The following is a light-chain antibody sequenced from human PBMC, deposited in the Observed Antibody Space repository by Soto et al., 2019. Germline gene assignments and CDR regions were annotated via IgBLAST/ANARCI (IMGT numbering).Light chain of an antibody. CDR3: QSYDSSLSGFYG. Sequence: QSVLTQPPSVSGAPGQRVTISCTGSSSNIGADYDVHWYQQLPGTAPKLLIHGNSNRPSGVPDRFSGSKSGTSASLAITGLQAEDEADYYCQSYDSSLSGFYGFGTGTKVTVL. CDR2: GNS. V-gene: IGLV1-40*01. J-gene: IGLJ1*01. CDR1: SSNIGADYD.